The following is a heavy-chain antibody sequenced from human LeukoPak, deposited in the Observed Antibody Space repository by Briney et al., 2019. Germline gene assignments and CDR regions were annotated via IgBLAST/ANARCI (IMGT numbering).Heavy chain of an antibody. D-gene: IGHD3-22*01. J-gene: IGHJ4*02. CDR3: AKVADSSGYYPFDY. CDR1: GFTFSSFA. Sequence: GGSLRLSCAASGFTFSSFAMIWVRQAPGERLEWVSGISGSGGTTYYADSVKGRFSISRDNSKNTLYLQVNSLRAEDTAVYFCAKVADSSGYYPFDYWGQGTLVTASS. CDR2: ISGSGGTT. V-gene: IGHV3-23*01.